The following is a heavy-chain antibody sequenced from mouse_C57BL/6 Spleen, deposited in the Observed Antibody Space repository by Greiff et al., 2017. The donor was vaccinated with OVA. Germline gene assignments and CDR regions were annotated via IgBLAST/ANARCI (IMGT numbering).Heavy chain of an antibody. CDR2: IYPSDSET. V-gene: IGHV1-61*01. D-gene: IGHD1-1*01. CDR3: ARPLYYYGSSWQFAY. J-gene: IGHJ3*01. Sequence: VQLQQPGAELVRPGSSVKLSCKASGYTFTSYWMDWVKQRPGQGLEWIGNIYPSDSETHYNQKFKDKATLTVDKSSSTAYMQLSSLTSEDSAVYYCARPLYYYGSSWQFAYWGQGTLVTVSA. CDR1: GYTFTSYW.